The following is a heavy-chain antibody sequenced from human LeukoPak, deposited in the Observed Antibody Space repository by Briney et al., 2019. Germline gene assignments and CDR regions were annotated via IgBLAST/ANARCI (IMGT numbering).Heavy chain of an antibody. CDR2: ISSSSSYR. CDR1: GFTLSSYS. J-gene: IGHJ1*01. D-gene: IGHD6-19*01. Sequence: PGGSLRLSCAASGFTLSSYSMNWVRQAPGKGLGWVSSISSSSSYRYYADSVKGRFTISRDNAKNSLYLQMNSLRAEDTAVYYCARDSSGWVAEYFQHWGQGTLVTVSS. CDR3: ARDSSGWVAEYFQH. V-gene: IGHV3-21*01.